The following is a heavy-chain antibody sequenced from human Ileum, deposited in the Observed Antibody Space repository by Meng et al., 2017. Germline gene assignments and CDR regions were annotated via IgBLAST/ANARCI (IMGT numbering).Heavy chain of an antibody. Sequence: QLQLQESGPGLVKPTETSSLTCIVPGGSVTSSSYDWGWIRQPPGKGLEWIGGITYTGNSYTTPSLKTRLTTSLDTSKNQFSLRLNSLTAADTAVYYCAGQPTSSGAGYSWFDPWGQGILVTVSS. CDR1: GGSVTSSSYD. CDR3: AGQPTSSGAGYSWFDP. V-gene: IGHV4-39*01. D-gene: IGHD2-2*01. CDR2: ITYTGNS. J-gene: IGHJ5*02.